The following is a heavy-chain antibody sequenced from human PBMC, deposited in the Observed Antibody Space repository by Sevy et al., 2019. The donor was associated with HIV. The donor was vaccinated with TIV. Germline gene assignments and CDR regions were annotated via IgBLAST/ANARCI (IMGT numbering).Heavy chain of an antibody. CDR1: GFTFSTNG. Sequence: GGSLRLSCAASGFTFSTNGMHWVRQAPGKGLEWVASIWSDGRTTYYADSVRGRFTISSDNSKKTLYLQMNSLGAADTAAYYCARDGQRGYDMDVWGQGTTVTVSS. CDR3: ARDGQRGYDMDV. CDR2: IWSDGRTT. J-gene: IGHJ6*02. V-gene: IGHV3-33*01.